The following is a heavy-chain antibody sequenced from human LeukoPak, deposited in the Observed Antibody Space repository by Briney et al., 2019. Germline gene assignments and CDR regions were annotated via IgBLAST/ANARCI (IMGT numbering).Heavy chain of an antibody. D-gene: IGHD1-26*01. V-gene: IGHV3-30*18. CDR2: ISYDGSNK. Sequence: GGSLRLSCAASGFTFSSHAMSWVRQAPGKGLEWVAVISYDGSNKYYADSVKSRFTISRDNSKNTLYLQMNSLRAEDTAVYYCAKGVGVFDYWGQGTLVTVSS. CDR1: GFTFSSHA. CDR3: AKGVGVFDY. J-gene: IGHJ4*02.